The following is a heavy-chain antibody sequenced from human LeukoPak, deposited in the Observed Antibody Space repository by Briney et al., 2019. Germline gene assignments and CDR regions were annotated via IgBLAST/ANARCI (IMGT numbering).Heavy chain of an antibody. Sequence: GGSLRLSCAASGFTFSSYGMHWVRQAPGKGLEWVAVIWYDGSNKYYADSVKGRFTISRDNSKNTLYLQMNSLRAEDTAVYYCAREAIYCSGGSCYFNYFDYWGQETLVTVSS. V-gene: IGHV3-33*01. D-gene: IGHD2-15*01. J-gene: IGHJ4*02. CDR2: IWYDGSNK. CDR1: GFTFSSYG. CDR3: AREAIYCSGGSCYFNYFDY.